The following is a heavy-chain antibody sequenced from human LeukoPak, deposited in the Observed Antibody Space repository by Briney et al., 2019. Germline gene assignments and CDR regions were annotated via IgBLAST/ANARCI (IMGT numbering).Heavy chain of an antibody. CDR2: INPKSGRT. Sequence: EASVKVSCKTSGYTFTNYDINWVRQATGQGLEWMGWINPKSGRTGYAQKFQGRVTFTRNTPISTAYMELNNLRSDDTAVYYCARETSSRFFDYWGQGTLLTVSS. V-gene: IGHV1-8*03. J-gene: IGHJ4*02. CDR1: GYTFTNYD. CDR3: ARETSSRFFDY.